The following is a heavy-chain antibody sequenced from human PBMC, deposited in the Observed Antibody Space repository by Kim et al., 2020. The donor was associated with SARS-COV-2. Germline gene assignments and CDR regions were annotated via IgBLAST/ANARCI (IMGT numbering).Heavy chain of an antibody. CDR1: GFTFRYYG. CDR3: SKDLRLTYITPHDY. D-gene: IGHD3-10*01. Sequence: WGSLRLSCEGSGFTFRYYGMYWVRQAPGKGLEWVSSISTSGESTYYADSVKGRFTISRDNSKNTVFLQMDRPRTEDTAVYYCSKDLRLTYITPHDYWGQG. J-gene: IGHJ4*02. V-gene: IGHV3-23*01. CDR2: ISTSGEST.